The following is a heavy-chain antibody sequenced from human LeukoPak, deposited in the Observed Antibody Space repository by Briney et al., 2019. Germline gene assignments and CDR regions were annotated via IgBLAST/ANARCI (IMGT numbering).Heavy chain of an antibody. CDR3: ATDPGGTVTNFPYYYGMDV. D-gene: IGHD4-17*01. Sequence: ASVKVSCKVSGYTLTELSMHWVRQAPGKGLEWMGGFDPEDGETIYAQKFQGRVTMTEDTSTDTAYMELSSLRSEDTAVYYCATDPGGTVTNFPYYYGMDVWGQGTTVTVSS. CDR1: GYTLTELS. V-gene: IGHV1-24*01. CDR2: FDPEDGET. J-gene: IGHJ6*02.